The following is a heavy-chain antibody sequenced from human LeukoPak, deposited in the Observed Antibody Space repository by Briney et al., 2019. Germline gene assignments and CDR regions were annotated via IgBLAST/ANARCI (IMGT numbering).Heavy chain of an antibody. CDR2: VNPNSGDT. CDR3: ARASGSYWWFDS. CDR1: GYTFTTFN. Sequence: ASVKVSCKTSGYTFTTFNIAWVRQAPGQGLEWMGCVNPNSGDTNYAQKFQGSVTMTRDTSISTVYMELSRLRSDDTAVYYCARASGSYWWFDSWGQGTLVTVSS. J-gene: IGHJ5*01. V-gene: IGHV1-2*02. D-gene: IGHD1-26*01.